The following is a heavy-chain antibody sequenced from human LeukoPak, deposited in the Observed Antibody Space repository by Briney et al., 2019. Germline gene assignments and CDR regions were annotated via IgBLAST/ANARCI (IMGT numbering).Heavy chain of an antibody. D-gene: IGHD3/OR15-3a*01. V-gene: IGHV6-1*01. J-gene: IGHJ3*02. CDR1: GDSVSKNA. CDR3: ARGWTRDGFDI. Sequence: SQTLSLTCVISGDSVSKNAWNWVRQTPSGGLESLGRTFYGSKWNNEYVESMKSRISINTDTSKNQFSLQLNSVTPEDTAVYYCARGWTRDGFDIWSQGTLVTVSS. CDR2: TFYGSKWNN.